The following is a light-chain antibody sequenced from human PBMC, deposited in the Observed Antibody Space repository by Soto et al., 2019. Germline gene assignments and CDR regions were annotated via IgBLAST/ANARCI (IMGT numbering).Light chain of an antibody. CDR1: QGSSSW. Sequence: DIQMTQSPSSVSASVGDRVTITCRASQGSSSWLAWYQQKPAKAPKLLIYSASPLQSGVPSRFSGSGSGTDFTLTISSRQPADFATYYCQQAHSFPLTFGGGTKVEIK. V-gene: IGKV1D-12*01. CDR3: QQAHSFPLT. CDR2: SAS. J-gene: IGKJ4*01.